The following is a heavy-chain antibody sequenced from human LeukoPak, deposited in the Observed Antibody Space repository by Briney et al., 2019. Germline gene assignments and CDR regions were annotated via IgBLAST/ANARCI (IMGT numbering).Heavy chain of an antibody. CDR1: GFPFGSYA. CDR3: VRGRHYFDY. J-gene: IGHJ4*02. Sequence: GGSLRLSCAASGFPFGSYAMTWGRQAPGKGLDWGSAIVGSGYSTYYAASVKGRFTISRDNSKNTVYLQMDSLRAEDTAAYFCVRGRHYFDYWGQGALVTVSS. CDR2: IVGSGYST. D-gene: IGHD5-24*01. V-gene: IGHV3-23*01.